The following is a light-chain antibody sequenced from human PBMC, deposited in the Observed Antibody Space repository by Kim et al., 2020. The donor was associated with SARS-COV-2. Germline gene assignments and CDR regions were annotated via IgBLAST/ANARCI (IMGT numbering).Light chain of an antibody. CDR2: TAS. Sequence: AIRMTQSPSSLSASTGDRVTITCRASQGISSYLAWYQQKPGKAPTVLIYTASTLQSGVPSRFSGSGSGTDFTLTISCLQSEDFATYYCQQYYTYPWTFGQGTKVEIK. V-gene: IGKV1-8*01. CDR1: QGISSY. CDR3: QQYYTYPWT. J-gene: IGKJ1*01.